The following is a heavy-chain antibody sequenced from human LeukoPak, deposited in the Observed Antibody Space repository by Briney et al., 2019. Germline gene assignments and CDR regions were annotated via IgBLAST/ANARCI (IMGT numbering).Heavy chain of an antibody. V-gene: IGHV3-23*01. CDR2: ISGSGTNT. CDR3: ARGGDGYNYAFDM. Sequence: GGSLRLSCAASGFTFSSYAMTWVRQAPGKGLEWVSGISGSGTNTYYADSVKGRFTISRDNSKNTLYLQMNSLRAEDTAVYYCARGGDGYNYAFDMWGQGTMVTVSS. J-gene: IGHJ3*02. CDR1: GFTFSSYA. D-gene: IGHD5-24*01.